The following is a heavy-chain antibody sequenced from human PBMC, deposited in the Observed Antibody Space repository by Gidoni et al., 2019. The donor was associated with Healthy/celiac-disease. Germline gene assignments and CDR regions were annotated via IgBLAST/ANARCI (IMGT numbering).Heavy chain of an antibody. V-gene: IGHV3-9*01. CDR3: AGDIKGGGADEWLRFNWYFDL. J-gene: IGHJ2*01. Sequence: EVQLLASAGRLIAPASFCIRSCAAPAFPLDYYSMHRFRQAPGTGLEWVSGSSGSSGSIGYADYVKGRFTNSRDNAKNAMYLQMNNLRAEDAALYFCAGDIKGGGADEWLRFNWYFDLWGRGTLVTVSS. CDR2: SSGSSGSI. D-gene: IGHD5-12*01. CDR1: AFPLDYYS.